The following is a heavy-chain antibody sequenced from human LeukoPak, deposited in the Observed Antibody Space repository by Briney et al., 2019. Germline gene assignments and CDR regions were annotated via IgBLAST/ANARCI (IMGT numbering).Heavy chain of an antibody. J-gene: IGHJ4*02. Sequence: GRSLRLSCAASGFTFSSYAMHWVRQAPGKGLEWVAVISYDGSNKYYADSVKGRFTISRDNSKNTLYLQMNSLRAEDMAVYYCAKDRGDGYSYGYYFDYWGQGTLVTVSS. V-gene: IGHV3-30-3*01. D-gene: IGHD5-18*01. CDR1: GFTFSSYA. CDR3: AKDRGDGYSYGYYFDY. CDR2: ISYDGSNK.